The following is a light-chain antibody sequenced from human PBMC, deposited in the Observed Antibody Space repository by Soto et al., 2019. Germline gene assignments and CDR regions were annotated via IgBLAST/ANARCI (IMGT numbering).Light chain of an antibody. CDR3: QRYGTSLTWT. Sequence: VLTQSPGTLSLSPGERATLSCRAIQSISSGYLAWYQQKPGQAPRLLIYGASSRATGIPDRFSGSGSETDFTLTISRLEPEDFAVYYCQRYGTSLTWTFGQGTKVDI. V-gene: IGKV3-20*01. CDR2: GAS. CDR1: QSISSGY. J-gene: IGKJ1*01.